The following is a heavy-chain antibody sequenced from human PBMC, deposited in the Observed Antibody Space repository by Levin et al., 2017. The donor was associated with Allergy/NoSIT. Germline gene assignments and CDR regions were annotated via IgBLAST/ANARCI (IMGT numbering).Heavy chain of an antibody. CDR3: ARGSPTVTKLRSPWKTLFDY. V-gene: IGHV1-69*13. J-gene: IGHJ4*02. D-gene: IGHD4-17*01. Sequence: GASVKVSCKASGGTFSSYAISWVRQAPGQGLEWMGGIIPIFGTANYAQKFQGRVTITADESTSTAYMELSSLRSEDTAVYYCARGSPTVTKLRSPWKTLFDYWGQGTLVTVSS. CDR1: GGTFSSYA. CDR2: IIPIFGTA.